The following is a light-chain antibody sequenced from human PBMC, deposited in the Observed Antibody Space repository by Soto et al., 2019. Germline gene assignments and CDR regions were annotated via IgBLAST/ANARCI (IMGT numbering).Light chain of an antibody. CDR1: QVIGTA. J-gene: IGKJ3*01. Sequence: AIQLTQSPSSLSASVGDRVTITCRASQVIGTALAWYQQTPGKAPKLLMYDVSRLESGVPLRFSGSGSGTDFTLTISSLQPEDFATYFCQQFTDYPFTFGPGTRVDIK. CDR3: QQFTDYPFT. CDR2: DVS. V-gene: IGKV1D-13*01.